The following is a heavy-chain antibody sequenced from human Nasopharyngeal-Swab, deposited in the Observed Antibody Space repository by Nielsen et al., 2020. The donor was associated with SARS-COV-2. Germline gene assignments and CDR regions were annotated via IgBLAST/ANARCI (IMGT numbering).Heavy chain of an antibody. CDR2: ISGSGGST. Sequence: GESLKISCAASGFTFSNAWMSWVRQAPGKGLEWVSAISGSGGSTYYADPVKGRFTISRDNSKNTLYLQMNSLRAEDTAVYYCAKKLSSGWYGPFDYWGQGTLVTVSS. CDR1: GFTFSNAW. V-gene: IGHV3-23*01. D-gene: IGHD6-19*01. CDR3: AKKLSSGWYGPFDY. J-gene: IGHJ4*02.